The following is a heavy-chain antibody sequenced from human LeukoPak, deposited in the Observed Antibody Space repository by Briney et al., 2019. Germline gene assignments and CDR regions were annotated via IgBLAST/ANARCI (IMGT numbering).Heavy chain of an antibody. CDR2: IYHSGSP. Sequence: PSGTLSLTCAVSGGSISSSNWWGWVRQPPGKGLEWIGEIYHSGSPNYNPSLKGRVTISVDKSRNHFSLNLSSVTAADTAAYYCARVNINNWHSCDYWGQGTLVTVSS. CDR1: GGSISSSNW. V-gene: IGHV4-4*02. J-gene: IGHJ4*02. CDR3: ARVNINNWHSCDY. D-gene: IGHD1-1*01.